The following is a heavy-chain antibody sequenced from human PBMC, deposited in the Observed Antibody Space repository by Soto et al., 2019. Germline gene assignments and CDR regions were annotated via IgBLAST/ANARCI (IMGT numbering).Heavy chain of an antibody. Sequence: ASVKVSCKASGYTFTSYDINWVRQATGQGLEWMGWMNPDSGNTGYAQKFQGRVTMTRNTSISTAYMELSSLRSEDTAVYYCAREEGYYYGMDVWGQGTTVTVSS. CDR1: GYTFTSYD. J-gene: IGHJ6*02. CDR3: AREEGYYYGMDV. V-gene: IGHV1-8*01. CDR2: MNPDSGNT.